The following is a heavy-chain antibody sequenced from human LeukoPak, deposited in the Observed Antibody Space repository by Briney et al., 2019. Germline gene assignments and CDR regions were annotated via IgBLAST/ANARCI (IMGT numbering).Heavy chain of an antibody. CDR1: GFTFSSYE. D-gene: IGHD3-22*01. CDR2: ISRTGSTI. Sequence: GGSLRLSCAPSGFTFSSYEMNWVREAPGMGLDWVSYISRTGSTIYYADSVKGRFAISRDNAKNSLYLQMNSLRAEDTAVYYCARDRPGQSYYYDSSGYYGTNVFDYWGQGTLVTVSS. CDR3: ARDRPGQSYYYDSSGYYGTNVFDY. V-gene: IGHV3-48*03. J-gene: IGHJ4*02.